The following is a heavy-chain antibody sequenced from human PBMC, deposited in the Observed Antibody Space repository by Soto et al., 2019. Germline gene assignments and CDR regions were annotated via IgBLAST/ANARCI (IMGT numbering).Heavy chain of an antibody. J-gene: IGHJ5*02. Sequence: EVRLVESGGALIQPGGSLRLSCAASGFNVSSNYMTWVRQAPGKGLEWVSVIYSGGSTYYADSVKGRFTISRDNSKNILYLQMNSLRAEDTAVYYCAREERGYGPWGQGTLVTVSS. V-gene: IGHV3-53*01. D-gene: IGHD5-18*01. CDR1: GFNVSSNY. CDR2: IYSGGST. CDR3: AREERGYGP.